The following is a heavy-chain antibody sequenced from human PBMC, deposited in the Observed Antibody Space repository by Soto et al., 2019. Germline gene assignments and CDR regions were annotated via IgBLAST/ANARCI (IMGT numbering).Heavy chain of an antibody. Sequence: QVKLVQSGAEVKKPGSSVKVSCKASGGTFSMYAISWVRQAPGQGLEWMGGMGPAFDTANYGQKFQGRVTISADESTNTAYMELSSLRSDDTAVYFCARGPYSGGPLWYHYRAMDVWGQGTTVTVS. V-gene: IGHV1-69*01. D-gene: IGHD1-26*01. CDR1: GGTFSMYA. CDR3: ARGPYSGGPLWYHYRAMDV. CDR2: MGPAFDTA. J-gene: IGHJ6*02.